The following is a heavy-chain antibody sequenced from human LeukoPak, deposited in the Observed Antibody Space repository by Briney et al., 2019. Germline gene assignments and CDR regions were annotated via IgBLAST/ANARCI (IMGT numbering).Heavy chain of an antibody. J-gene: IGHJ3*02. V-gene: IGHV4-59*01. Sequence: SEALSLTCIVSGGSISTYYWNWIRQPPGKGLEWIGYIYYTGSTNYNLSLKSRVTVSVDTSKNQFSLKLSSVTAADTAVYYCARLTVDRNAFDIWGQGTRVTVSS. CDR2: IYYTGST. CDR1: GGSISTYY. CDR3: ARLTVDRNAFDI. D-gene: IGHD7-27*01.